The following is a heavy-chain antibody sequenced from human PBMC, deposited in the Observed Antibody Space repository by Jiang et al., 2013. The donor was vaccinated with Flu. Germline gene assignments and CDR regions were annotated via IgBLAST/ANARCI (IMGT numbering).Heavy chain of an antibody. CDR1: GSHSALVER. Sequence: TLTLTCTSLGSHSALVERMWAGSVSPQERPVEWLALIYWDDDKRYSASLKSRLTIAKDTSKNQVVLTMTNMDPVDTATYYCAHSGGSFKYDFWGWGQGTLVTVSS. D-gene: IGHD3-3*01. CDR3: AHSGGSFKYDFWG. CDR2: IYWDDDK. V-gene: IGHV2-5*02. J-gene: IGHJ4*02.